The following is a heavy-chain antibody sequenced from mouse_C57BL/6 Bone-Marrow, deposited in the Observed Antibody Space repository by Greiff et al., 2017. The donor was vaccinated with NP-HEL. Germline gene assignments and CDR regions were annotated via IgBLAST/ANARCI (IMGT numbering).Heavy chain of an antibody. V-gene: IGHV5-17*01. CDR1: GFTFSDYG. CDR3: ARHGSSSSWFAY. Sequence: EVMLVESGGGLVKPGGSLKLSCAASGFTFSDYGMHWVRQAPEKGLEWVAYISSGSSTIYYADTVKGRFTISRDNAKNTLFLQMTSLRSEDTAMYYCARHGSSSSWFAYWGQGTLVTVSA. J-gene: IGHJ3*01. D-gene: IGHD1-1*01. CDR2: ISSGSSTI.